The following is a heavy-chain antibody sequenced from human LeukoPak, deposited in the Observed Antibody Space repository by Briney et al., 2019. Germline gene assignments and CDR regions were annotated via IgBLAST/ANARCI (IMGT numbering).Heavy chain of an antibody. Sequence: GGSLRLSCAASGFTFSSYEMNWVRQAPGKGLEWVSYISSSGSTIYYAGSAKGRFTISRDNAKNSLYLQMSSLRAEDTAVYYCAREEESAAIVDYWGQGTLVTVSS. CDR3: AREEESAAIVDY. V-gene: IGHV3-48*03. CDR1: GFTFSSYE. J-gene: IGHJ4*02. CDR2: ISSSGSTI. D-gene: IGHD2-2*02.